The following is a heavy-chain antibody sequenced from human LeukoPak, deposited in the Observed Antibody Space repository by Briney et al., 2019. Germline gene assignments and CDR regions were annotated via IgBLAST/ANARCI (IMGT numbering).Heavy chain of an antibody. CDR2: ISYDGTEK. J-gene: IGHJ4*02. V-gene: IGHV3-30*03. Sequence: PGGSLRLSCAASGVIFIGYAMHWVRQAPGKGPEWVAVISYDGTEKHYGDSVKGRFTISRDNSKNTLYLQMNSLRTEDTALCHCARDGHGVPLDYWGQGTLVTVSS. CDR1: GVIFIGYA. D-gene: IGHD4-17*01. CDR3: ARDGHGVPLDY.